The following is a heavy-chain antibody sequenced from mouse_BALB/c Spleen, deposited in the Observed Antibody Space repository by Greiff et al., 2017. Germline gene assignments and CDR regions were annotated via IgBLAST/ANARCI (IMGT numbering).Heavy chain of an antibody. Sequence: VQLQQSGPELVKPGASVRISCKASGYTFTSYYIHWVKQRPGQGLEWIGWIYPGNVNTKYNEKFKGKATLTADKSSSTAYMQLSSLTSEDSAVYFCARGTTATSAWFAYWGQGALVTVSA. D-gene: IGHD1-2*01. V-gene: IGHV1S56*01. CDR2: IYPGNVNT. J-gene: IGHJ3*01. CDR3: ARGTTATSAWFAY. CDR1: GYTFTSYY.